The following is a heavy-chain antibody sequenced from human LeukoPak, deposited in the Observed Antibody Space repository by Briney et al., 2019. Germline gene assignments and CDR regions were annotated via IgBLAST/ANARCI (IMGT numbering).Heavy chain of an antibody. CDR1: GYTFTGYY. Sequence: ASVKVSCKASGYTFTGYYMHWVRQAPGQGLEWMGWINPNSGGTNYAQKFQGWVTMTRDTSISTAYMELRSLRSDDTAVYYCARYSSSWYGPNWFDPWGQGTLVTVSS. CDR2: INPNSGGT. V-gene: IGHV1-2*04. J-gene: IGHJ5*02. CDR3: ARYSSSWYGPNWFDP. D-gene: IGHD6-13*01.